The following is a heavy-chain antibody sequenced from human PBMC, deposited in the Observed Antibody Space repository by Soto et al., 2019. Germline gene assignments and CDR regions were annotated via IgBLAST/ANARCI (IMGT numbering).Heavy chain of an antibody. D-gene: IGHD2-2*01. J-gene: IGHJ3*02. CDR1: GGSIGSYY. CDR3: ARHRGYCSSTSCYRDAFDI. CDR2: IYYSGST. V-gene: IGHV4-59*08. Sequence: SETLSLTCTVSGGSIGSYYWSWIRQPPGKGLEWIGYIYYSGSTNYNPSLKSRVTISVDTSKNQFSLKLSSVTAADTAVYYCARHRGYCSSTSCYRDAFDIWGQGTMVTVSS.